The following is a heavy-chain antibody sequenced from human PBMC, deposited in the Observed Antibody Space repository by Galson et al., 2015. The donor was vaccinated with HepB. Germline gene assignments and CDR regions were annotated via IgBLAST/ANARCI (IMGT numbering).Heavy chain of an antibody. Sequence: SLRLSCAASGFTFSHYGMHWVRQAPGKGLEWVAFIRSDGSISFYADSVKGRFTISRDNSKNTLYLQMNSLRAEDTALYYCAKDMPTPYFDYWGQGTLVTVSS. CDR1: GFTFSHYG. V-gene: IGHV3-30*02. CDR2: IRSDGSIS. D-gene: IGHD2-2*01. CDR3: AKDMPTPYFDY. J-gene: IGHJ4*02.